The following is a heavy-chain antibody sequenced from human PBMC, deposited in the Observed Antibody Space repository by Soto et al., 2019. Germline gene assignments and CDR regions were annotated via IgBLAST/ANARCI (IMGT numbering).Heavy chain of an antibody. Sequence: GGSLRLSCAASGSTFSSYWMSWVRQAPGKGLEWVANIKQDGSEKYYVDSVKGRFTISRDNAKNSLYLQMNSLRAEDTAVYYCARDKAYYDFWSGYYIARESPNWFDTWGKGTLVTVSS. V-gene: IGHV3-7*01. CDR2: IKQDGSEK. CDR3: ARDKAYYDFWSGYYIARESPNWFDT. J-gene: IGHJ5*02. D-gene: IGHD3-3*01. CDR1: GSTFSSYW.